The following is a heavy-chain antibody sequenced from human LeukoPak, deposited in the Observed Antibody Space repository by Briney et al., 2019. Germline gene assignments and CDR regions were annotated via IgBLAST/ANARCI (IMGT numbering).Heavy chain of an antibody. D-gene: IGHD2-2*01. Sequence: SETLSLTCTVSGGSVSSYYWSWIRQPPGKGLEWIGYIYYSGSTNYNPSLKSRVTISVDTSKNQFSLKLNSVSAADTAVYYCARLTVPLRFDPWGQGTLVTVSS. CDR3: ARLTVPLRFDP. J-gene: IGHJ5*02. V-gene: IGHV4-59*02. CDR2: IYYSGST. CDR1: GGSVSSYY.